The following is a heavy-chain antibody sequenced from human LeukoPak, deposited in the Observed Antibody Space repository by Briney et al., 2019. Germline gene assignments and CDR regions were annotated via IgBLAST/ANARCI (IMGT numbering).Heavy chain of an antibody. CDR1: GGSISSGSYY. CDR2: IYTSGST. CDR3: ARGVRVYGTSFDY. Sequence: SQTLSLTCTVSGGSISSGSYYWSWIRQPAGKGLEWIGRIYTSGSTNYNPSLKSRVTISVDTSKNQFSLKLSSVTAADTAVYYCARGVRVYGTSFDYWGQGTLVTVSS. D-gene: IGHD3-10*01. V-gene: IGHV4-61*02. J-gene: IGHJ4*02.